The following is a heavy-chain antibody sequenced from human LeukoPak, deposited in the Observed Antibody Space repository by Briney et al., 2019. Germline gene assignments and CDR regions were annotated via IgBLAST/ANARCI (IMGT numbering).Heavy chain of an antibody. V-gene: IGHV4-39*07. CDR1: GGSISSSSYY. J-gene: IGHJ6*02. Sequence: PSETLSLTCTVSGGSISSSSYYWGWIRQPPGKGLEWIGSIYYSGSTYYNPSLKSRVTISVDTSKNQFSLKLSSVTAADTAVYYCARDEEYSSSWSSGYYYYYGMDVWGQGATVTVSS. D-gene: IGHD6-13*01. CDR3: ARDEEYSSSWSSGYYYYYGMDV. CDR2: IYYSGST.